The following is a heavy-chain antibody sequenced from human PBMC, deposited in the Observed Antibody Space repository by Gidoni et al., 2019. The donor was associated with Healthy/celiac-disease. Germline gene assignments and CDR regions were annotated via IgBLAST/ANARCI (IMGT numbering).Heavy chain of an antibody. Sequence: EVQLVESGGGLVQPGGSLRLSCAAAGFTFSSYWMHWVRQAPGKGLVGVSRINSDGSSTSYADSVKGRFTISRDNAKNTLYLQMNSLRAEDTAVYYCARDYYYYGMDVWGQGTTVTVSS. J-gene: IGHJ6*02. CDR1: GFTFSSYW. CDR2: INSDGSST. CDR3: ARDYYYYGMDV. V-gene: IGHV3-74*01.